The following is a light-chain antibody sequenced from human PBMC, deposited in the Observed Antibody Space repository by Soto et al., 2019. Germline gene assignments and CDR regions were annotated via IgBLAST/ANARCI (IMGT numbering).Light chain of an antibody. V-gene: IGLV1-40*01. CDR2: GNS. J-gene: IGLJ2*01. Sequence: QPVLTQPPSVSGAPGQRVTISCTGSSSNIGAGYHVHWYQQLPGTAPKLLIYGNSNRPSGVPDRFSGSKSGTPASLAITGLQAEDEADYYCQSYDSSLSVVFGGGTKLTVL. CDR3: QSYDSSLSVV. CDR1: SSNIGAGYH.